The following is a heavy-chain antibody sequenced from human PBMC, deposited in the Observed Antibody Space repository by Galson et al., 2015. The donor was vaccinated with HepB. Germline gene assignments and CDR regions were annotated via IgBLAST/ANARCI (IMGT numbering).Heavy chain of an antibody. J-gene: IGHJ6*02. D-gene: IGHD1-1*01. V-gene: IGHV5-10-1*01. Sequence: QSGAEVKKTGESLRLSCKASGYTFTNYWIAWVRQVPGKGLECVGRIDPSDSFIDYSPSFQGHVNISIDKSITTVYLQWSSLKASDIGTYFCARFRWDDYSNDYGLDVWGQGTAVTVSS. CDR1: GYTFTNYW. CDR2: IDPSDSFI. CDR3: ARFRWDDYSNDYGLDV.